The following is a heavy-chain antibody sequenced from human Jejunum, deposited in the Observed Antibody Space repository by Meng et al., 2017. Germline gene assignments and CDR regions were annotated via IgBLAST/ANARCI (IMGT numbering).Heavy chain of an antibody. J-gene: IGHJ4*02. CDR1: GFIFSNFE. CDR3: ARQFNYDYWSDYSSYYFDY. D-gene: IGHD3-3*01. Sequence: GESLKISCAASGFIFSNFEMNWVRQAPGKGLEWVSYISSSGSTIYYADSVKGRFTISRDNAKNSLFLQMNSLRAGDTAVYYCARQFNYDYWSDYSSYYFDYWGQEALVTVSS. V-gene: IGHV3-48*03. CDR2: ISSSGSTI.